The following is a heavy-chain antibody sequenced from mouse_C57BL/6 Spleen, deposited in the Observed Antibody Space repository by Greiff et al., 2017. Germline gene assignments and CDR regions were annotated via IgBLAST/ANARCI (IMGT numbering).Heavy chain of an antibody. V-gene: IGHV1-55*01. J-gene: IGHJ2*01. Sequence: QVQLKESGAELVKPGASVKMSCKASGYTFTSYWITWVKQRPGQGLEWIGDIYPGSGSTNYNEKFKSKATLTVDTSSSTAYMQLSSLTSEDSAVYYCASTADGYYVYFDYWGQGTTLTVSS. D-gene: IGHD2-3*01. CDR3: ASTADGYYVYFDY. CDR2: IYPGSGST. CDR1: GYTFTSYW.